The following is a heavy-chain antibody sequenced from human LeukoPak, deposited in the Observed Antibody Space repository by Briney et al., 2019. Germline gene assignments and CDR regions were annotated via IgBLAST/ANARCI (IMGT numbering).Heavy chain of an antibody. D-gene: IGHD3-10*01. V-gene: IGHV1-2*02. CDR1: GYTFTGYY. CDR3: ARGYYGSGSYYIESRNWFDP. J-gene: IGHJ5*02. Sequence: ASVKVSCKASGYTFTGYYMHWVRQAPGQGLEWMGWINPNSGGTYYAQKFQGRVTMTSDTSISTAYMELSRLRSDNTAVYYCARGYYGSGSYYIESRNWFDPWGQGTLVTVSS. CDR2: INPNSGGT.